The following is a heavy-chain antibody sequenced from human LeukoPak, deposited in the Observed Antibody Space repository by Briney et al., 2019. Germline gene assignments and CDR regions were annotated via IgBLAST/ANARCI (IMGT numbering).Heavy chain of an antibody. Sequence: GGSLRLSCAASGFAFSRYWMHWVRQAPGKGLVWVSRINSDGRSAVYADSVKGRFTISRDNSKNTLYLQMNSLRAEDTAVYYCAKGLVYADYWGQGTLVTVSS. J-gene: IGHJ4*02. V-gene: IGHV3-74*01. CDR2: INSDGRSA. CDR1: GFAFSRYW. D-gene: IGHD5/OR15-5a*01. CDR3: AKGLVYADY.